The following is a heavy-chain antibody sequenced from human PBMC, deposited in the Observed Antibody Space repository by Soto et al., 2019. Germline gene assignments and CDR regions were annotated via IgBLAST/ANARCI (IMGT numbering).Heavy chain of an antibody. Sequence: QVQLVESGGGVVQPGRSLRLSCAASGFTFSSYGMHWVRQAPGKGLEWVAVISYDGSNKYYADSVKGRFTISRDNSKNTLYLQMNSLRAEDTAVYYCAKMGGSSTSLDYWGQGTLVTVSS. J-gene: IGHJ4*02. CDR3: AKMGGSSTSLDY. V-gene: IGHV3-30*18. CDR1: GFTFSSYG. D-gene: IGHD2-2*01. CDR2: ISYDGSNK.